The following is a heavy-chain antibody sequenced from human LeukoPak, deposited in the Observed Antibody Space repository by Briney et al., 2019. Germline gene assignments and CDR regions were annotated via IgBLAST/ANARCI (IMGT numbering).Heavy chain of an antibody. CDR1: GFTFSTYA. V-gene: IGHV3-23*01. D-gene: IGHD3-22*01. Sequence: PGGSLRLSCAASGFTFSTYAMTWVRQAPGKGLEWVSAISGSGGYTYYADSVKGRFTVSRDNSKNTVFLQMSSLGAEDSAQYYCAKSVDSRGYWFERGADFWGQGTVVTVSS. CDR3: AKSVDSRGYWFERGADF. J-gene: IGHJ4*02. CDR2: ISGSGGYT.